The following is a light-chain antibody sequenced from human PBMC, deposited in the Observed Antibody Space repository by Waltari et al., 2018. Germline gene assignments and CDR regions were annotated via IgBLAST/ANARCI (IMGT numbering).Light chain of an antibody. Sequence: DIVMTQSPLSLPVTPGEPASLSCRSSQSLLHSNGYNYLDWYLQKQGQSPQLLIYLGSNRASGVPDRFSGSGSGTDFTLKISRVEAEDVGVYYCMQALQTPPWTFGQGTKVEIK. CDR1: QSLLHSNGYNY. V-gene: IGKV2-28*01. CDR2: LGS. CDR3: MQALQTPPWT. J-gene: IGKJ1*01.